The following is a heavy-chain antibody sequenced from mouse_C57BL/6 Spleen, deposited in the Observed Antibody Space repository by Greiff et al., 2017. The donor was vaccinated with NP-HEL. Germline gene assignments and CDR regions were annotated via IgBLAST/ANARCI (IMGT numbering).Heavy chain of an antibody. Sequence: DVMLVESEGGLVQPGSSMKLSCTASGFTFSDYYMAWVRQVPEKGLEWVANINYDGSSTYYLDSLKSRFIISRDNAKNILYLQMSSLKSEDTATYYCARDPDGYGGYWYFDVWGTGTTVTVSS. D-gene: IGHD2-2*01. CDR3: ARDPDGYGGYWYFDV. CDR1: GFTFSDYY. J-gene: IGHJ1*03. CDR2: INYDGSST. V-gene: IGHV5-16*01.